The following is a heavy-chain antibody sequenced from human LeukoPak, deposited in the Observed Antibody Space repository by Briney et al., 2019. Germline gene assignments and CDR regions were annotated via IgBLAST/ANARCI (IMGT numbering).Heavy chain of an antibody. D-gene: IGHD5-12*01. CDR1: GGSISSSNW. Sequence: PSETLSLTCAVSGGSISSSNWWSWVRQPPGKGLEWIGEIYHSGSTNYNPSLKSRVTISVDKSKNQFSLKLSSVAAADTAVYYCARDYGWLRFRGYFDYWGQGTLVTVSS. J-gene: IGHJ4*02. CDR3: ARDYGWLRFRGYFDY. CDR2: IYHSGST. V-gene: IGHV4-4*02.